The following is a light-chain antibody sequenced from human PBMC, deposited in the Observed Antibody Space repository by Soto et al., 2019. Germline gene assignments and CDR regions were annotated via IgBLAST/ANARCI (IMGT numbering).Light chain of an antibody. CDR2: DVS. Sequence: QSVLTQPASVSGAPGQSITISCVGTSSDIGDYNYVSLYQQHPGKVPKVIIYDVSNRPSGVSYRFSGTKSGNTASLTVSGLQAEDEADYYCCSYTRSGTLIFGTGTKVTVL. V-gene: IGLV2-14*01. CDR3: CSYTRSGTLI. CDR1: SSDIGDYNY. J-gene: IGLJ1*01.